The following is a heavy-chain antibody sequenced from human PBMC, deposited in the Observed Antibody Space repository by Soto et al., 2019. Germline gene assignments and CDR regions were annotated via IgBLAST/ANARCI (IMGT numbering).Heavy chain of an antibody. D-gene: IGHD3-10*01. CDR1: GFTFSVYS. Sequence: EVQLVESGGALVEPGRSLRLSCIASGFTFSVYSMAWFRQAPGKGLEWVGFIRRKTSGATTEYAASVQGRFIISRDDSKNIVYLQMSGLKTEDTAVYYCAREQGGITSIRGDVDYWGQGTLVTVSS. CDR3: AREQGGITSIRGDVDY. V-gene: IGHV3-49*03. CDR2: IRRKTSGATT. J-gene: IGHJ4*02.